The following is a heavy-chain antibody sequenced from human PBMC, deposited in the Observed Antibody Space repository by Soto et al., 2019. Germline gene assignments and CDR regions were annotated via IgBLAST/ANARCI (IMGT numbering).Heavy chain of an antibody. CDR1: GFTFSSYA. D-gene: IGHD3-3*01. V-gene: IGHV3-23*01. CDR3: EKERFWGELSWFDP. Sequence: LILSCAASGFTFSSYAMSWVRQAPGKGLEWVSAISGSGGSTYYADSVKGRFTISRDNSKNTLYLQMNSLRAEDTAVYYCEKERFWGELSWFDPWGQGTLVTVSS. CDR2: ISGSGGST. J-gene: IGHJ5*02.